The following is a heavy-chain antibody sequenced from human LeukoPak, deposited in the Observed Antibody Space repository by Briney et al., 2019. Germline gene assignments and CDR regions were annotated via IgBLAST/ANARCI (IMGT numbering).Heavy chain of an antibody. Sequence: ASVKVSCKASGYTFTSYGISWVRQAPGQGLEWMGWISAYNGNTNYAQKLQGRVTMTTDTSTSTAYMELRILRSDDTAVYYCARDRRRPAAAAGTMGDYWGQGTLVTVSS. D-gene: IGHD6-13*01. CDR1: GYTFTSYG. V-gene: IGHV1-18*01. CDR2: ISAYNGNT. J-gene: IGHJ4*02. CDR3: ARDRRRPAAAAGTMGDY.